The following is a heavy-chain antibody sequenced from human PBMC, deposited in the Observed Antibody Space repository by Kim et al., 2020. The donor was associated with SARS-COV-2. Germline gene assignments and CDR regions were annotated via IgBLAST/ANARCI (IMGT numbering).Heavy chain of an antibody. CDR2: ISAYNGNT. CDR3: ARDVSHGYYDSSGYYQDY. V-gene: IGHV1-18*01. CDR1: GYTFTSYG. Sequence: ASVKVSCKASGYTFTSYGISWVRQAPGQGLEWMGWISAYNGNTNYAQKLQGRVTMTTDTSTSTAYMELRSLRSDDTAVYYCARDVSHGYYDSSGYYQDYWGQGTLVTVSS. J-gene: IGHJ4*02. D-gene: IGHD3-22*01.